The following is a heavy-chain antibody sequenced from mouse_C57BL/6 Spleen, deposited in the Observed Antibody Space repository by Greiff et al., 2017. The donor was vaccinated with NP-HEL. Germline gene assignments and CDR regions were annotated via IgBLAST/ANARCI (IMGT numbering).Heavy chain of an antibody. CDR1: GYAFSSSW. D-gene: IGHD1-1*01. J-gene: IGHJ1*03. Sequence: QVQLKQSGPELVKPGASVKISCKASGYAFSSSWMNWVKQRPGKGLEWIGRIYPGDGDTNYNGKFKGKATLTADKSSSTAYMQLSSLTSEDSAVYICAHYYGSSRYFDVWGTGTTVTVSS. V-gene: IGHV1-82*01. CDR2: IYPGDGDT. CDR3: AHYYGSSRYFDV.